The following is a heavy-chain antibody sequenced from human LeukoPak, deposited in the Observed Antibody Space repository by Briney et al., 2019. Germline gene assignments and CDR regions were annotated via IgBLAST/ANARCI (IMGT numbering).Heavy chain of an antibody. Sequence: SETLSLTCTGSGYSISSGYYWGWIRQPPGMGLEWIGSIYHSGSTYYNPSLKSRVTISVDTSKNQFSLKLSSVTAADTAMYYYARGYAFGESLDYWGQGTLVTVSS. D-gene: IGHD3-10*01. CDR1: GYSISSGYY. V-gene: IGHV4-38-2*02. CDR3: ARGYAFGESLDY. J-gene: IGHJ4*02. CDR2: IYHSGST.